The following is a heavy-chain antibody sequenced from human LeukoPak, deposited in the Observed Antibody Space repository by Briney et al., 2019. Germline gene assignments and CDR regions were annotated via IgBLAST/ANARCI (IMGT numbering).Heavy chain of an antibody. D-gene: IGHD5-12*01. J-gene: IGHJ4*02. Sequence: GASVKVSCKASGYNFNDYGVTWVRQAPGQGLEWMGWISAFTGDTNYAQKFQGRVTMTTDTSTDTAYMEMRSLRSDDTAVYFCARGRDSAYDLGFDFWGQGTLVTVSS. CDR3: ARGRDSAYDLGFDF. CDR1: GYNFNDYG. V-gene: IGHV1-18*01. CDR2: ISAFTGDT.